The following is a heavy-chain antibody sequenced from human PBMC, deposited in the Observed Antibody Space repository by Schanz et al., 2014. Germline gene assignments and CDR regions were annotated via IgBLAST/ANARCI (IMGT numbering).Heavy chain of an antibody. V-gene: IGHV3-7*04. J-gene: IGHJ3*02. CDR3: ATDYSGGGCHI. D-gene: IGHD6-19*01. Sequence: EVQLVESGGCLVQPWGSLRLSCAASEFSFSSFWMSWVRQAPGKGLEWVANINEDGSARAYVDFVRGRFTLSRDNSKNTVYLQMNSLRAEDTALYFCATDYSGGGCHIWGQGTMVTVSS. CDR2: INEDGSAR. CDR1: EFSFSSFW.